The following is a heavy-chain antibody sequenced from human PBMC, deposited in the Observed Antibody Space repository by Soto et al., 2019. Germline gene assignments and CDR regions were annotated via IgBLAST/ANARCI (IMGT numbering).Heavy chain of an antibody. CDR1: GGSIGSYY. CDR2: IYYSGST. D-gene: IGHD3-10*01. V-gene: IGHV4-59*01. CDR3: ARDRYYGGADF. J-gene: IGHJ4*02. Sequence: SETLSLTCTLSGGSIGSYYWSWIRQPPGKGLEWIGYIYYSGSTTYNPSLRSRVTISVDTSKNLFSLKLTSVTAADTAVYYCARDRYYGGADFWGQGTLVTVSS.